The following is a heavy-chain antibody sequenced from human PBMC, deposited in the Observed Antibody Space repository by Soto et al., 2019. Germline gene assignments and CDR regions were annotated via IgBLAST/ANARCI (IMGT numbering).Heavy chain of an antibody. CDR3: ARLGLGYYEFWSGYRYYYYGMDV. V-gene: IGHV1-8*01. CDR2: MNPNSGNT. Sequence: QVQLVQSGAEVKKPGASVKVSCKASGYTFTSYDINWVRQATGQGLEWMGWMNPNSGNTGYAQKFQARVTMTRNTSISIAYMELSSLRSEDTAVYYCARLGLGYYEFWSGYRYYYYGMDVWGQGPTVTVSS. CDR1: GYTFTSYD. D-gene: IGHD3-3*01. J-gene: IGHJ6*02.